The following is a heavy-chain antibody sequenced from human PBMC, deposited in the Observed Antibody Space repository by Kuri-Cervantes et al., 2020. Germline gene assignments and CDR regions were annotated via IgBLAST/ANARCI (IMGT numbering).Heavy chain of an antibody. J-gene: IGHJ4*02. V-gene: IGHV3-43D*04. Sequence: GGSLRLSCAASGFTFDDYAMHWVRQAPGKGLEWVSLISWDGGSTYYADSVKGRFTISRDNSKNTLYLQMNSLRAEDTAVYYCAKEVNFWSGYYDYWGQGTLVTVSS. CDR2: ISWDGGST. CDR1: GFTFDDYA. CDR3: AKEVNFWSGYYDY. D-gene: IGHD3-3*01.